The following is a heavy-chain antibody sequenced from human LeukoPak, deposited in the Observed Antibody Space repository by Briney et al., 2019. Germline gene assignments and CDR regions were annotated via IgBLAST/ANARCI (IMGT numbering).Heavy chain of an antibody. D-gene: IGHD2-15*01. CDR3: ARDSAFSSYSY. CDR2: LNHGGGST. Sequence: PGGSLRLSCATSGFTFSSYAMSWVRQAPGKGLEWVSALNHGGGSTYYADSVKGRFTIFRDDSKNTLLLQMDSLRAEDTAIYYCARDSAFSSYSYWGQGALVTVSS. V-gene: IGHV3-23*01. J-gene: IGHJ4*02. CDR1: GFTFSSYA.